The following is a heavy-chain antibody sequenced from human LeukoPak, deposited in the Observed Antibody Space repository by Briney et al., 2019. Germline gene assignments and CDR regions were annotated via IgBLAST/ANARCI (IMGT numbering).Heavy chain of an antibody. CDR3: ARFSLSFALMVYAISYFDY. V-gene: IGHV4-39*01. J-gene: IGHJ4*02. CDR1: GGSISSSSYY. CDR2: IYYSGST. Sequence: NPSETLSLTCTVSGGSISSSSYYWGWIRQPPGKGLEWIGSIYYSGSTYYNPSLKSRVTISVDTSKNQFSLKLSSVTAADTAVYYCARFSLSFALMVYAISYFDYWGQGTLVTVSS. D-gene: IGHD2-8*01.